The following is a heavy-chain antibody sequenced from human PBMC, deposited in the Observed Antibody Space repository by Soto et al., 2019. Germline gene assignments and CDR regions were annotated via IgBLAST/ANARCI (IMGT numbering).Heavy chain of an antibody. D-gene: IGHD3-16*02. CDR2: IYYSGST. V-gene: IGHV4-30-4*01. J-gene: IGHJ4*02. Sequence: QVQLQESGPGLVKPSQTLSLTCTVSGGSISSGDYYWSWIRQPPGKGLEWIGYIYYSGSTYYNPSLEGRVTIAVETSKYRFPLKVGSVTAAGVAVYSCGREGGGVRLWELSAPDYWGQGTLVTVSS. CDR3: GREGGGVRLWELSAPDY. CDR1: GGSISSGDYY.